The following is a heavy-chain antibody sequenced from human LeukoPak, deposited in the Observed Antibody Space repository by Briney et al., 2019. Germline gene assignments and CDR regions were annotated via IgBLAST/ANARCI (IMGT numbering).Heavy chain of an antibody. J-gene: IGHJ4*02. CDR2: IYHSGST. D-gene: IGHD6-19*01. CDR1: GGSISSGGYS. Sequence: PSQTLSLTCAVSGGSISSGGYSWSWIRQPPGKGLEWIGYIYHSGSTYYNPSLKSRVTISVDRSKNQFSLKLSSVTAADTAVYYCARSIAVAGLVDYWGQGTPVTVSS. V-gene: IGHV4-30-2*02. CDR3: ARSIAVAGLVDY.